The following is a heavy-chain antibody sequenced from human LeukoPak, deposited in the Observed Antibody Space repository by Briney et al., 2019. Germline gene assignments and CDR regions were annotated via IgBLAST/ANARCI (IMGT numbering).Heavy chain of an antibody. CDR3: ARDGMAQMVEFDY. CDR2: INPNSGAT. Sequence: ASVKVSCKASGFSLRSYYMYWVRQAPGQGLEWMGWINPNSGATGYAQKFQGRVTVTGDTSINTAYMELSGLISDDTAVYYCARDGMAQMVEFDYWGQGTLVTVSS. J-gene: IGHJ4*02. V-gene: IGHV1-2*02. CDR1: GFSLRSYY. D-gene: IGHD2-15*01.